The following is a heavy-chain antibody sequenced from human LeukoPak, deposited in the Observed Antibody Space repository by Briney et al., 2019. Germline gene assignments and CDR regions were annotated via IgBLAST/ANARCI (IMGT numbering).Heavy chain of an antibody. J-gene: IGHJ5*01. Sequence: SETLSLTCSVSGDSISSTSFYWGWIRQPPGKGLEWIGSIFYSGTTYYTPSLKSRVTLSLDTSNHHFPLRLPSVTAADTAVYYCARQIAVVEPTDPNWFDSWGQGTLVTVSS. CDR1: GDSISSTSFY. CDR3: ARQIAVVEPTDPNWFDS. CDR2: IFYSGTT. V-gene: IGHV4-39*06. D-gene: IGHD2-21*01.